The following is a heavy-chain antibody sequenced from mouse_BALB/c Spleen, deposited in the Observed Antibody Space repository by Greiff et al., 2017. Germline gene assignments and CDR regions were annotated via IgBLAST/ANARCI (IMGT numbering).Heavy chain of an antibody. V-gene: IGHV5-17*02. Sequence: DVMLVESGGGLVQPGGSRKLSCAASGFTFSSFGMHWVRQAPEKGLEWVAYISSGSSTIYYADTVKGRFTISRDNPKNTLFLQMTSLRSEDTAMYYCARSQDYRYWYFDVWGAGTTVTVSS. CDR2: ISSGSSTI. CDR3: ARSQDYRYWYFDV. J-gene: IGHJ1*01. CDR1: GFTFSSFG. D-gene: IGHD2-14*01.